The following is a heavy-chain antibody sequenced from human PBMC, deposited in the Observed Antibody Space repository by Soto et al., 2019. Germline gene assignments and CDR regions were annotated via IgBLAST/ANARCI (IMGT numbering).Heavy chain of an antibody. Sequence: QVQLVQSGAEVKKPGASVKVSCKASGYTFTSYDINWVRQATGQGLEWMGWMNPNSGNTGYAQKFQGRVSMTRNTSISTAYMELSSLRSEDTAVYYCARRALSSSSTFRYYYYGMDVWGQGTTVTLSS. D-gene: IGHD6-6*01. CDR3: ARRALSSSSTFRYYYYGMDV. J-gene: IGHJ6*02. CDR1: GYTFTSYD. CDR2: MNPNSGNT. V-gene: IGHV1-8*01.